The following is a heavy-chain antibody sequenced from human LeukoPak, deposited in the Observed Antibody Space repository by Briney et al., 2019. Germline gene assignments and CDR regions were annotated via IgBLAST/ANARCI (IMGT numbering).Heavy chain of an antibody. D-gene: IGHD3-10*01. Sequence: PGGSLRLSCAASGFTFSNAWMSWVRQAPGKGLEWVGRIKSKTDGGTTDYAAPVKGRLTISRDDSKNTLYLQMNSLKTEDTAVYYCTTDNYYYGSGSYKGYYFDYWGQGTLVTVSS. J-gene: IGHJ4*02. CDR3: TTDNYYYGSGSYKGYYFDY. CDR1: GFTFSNAW. V-gene: IGHV3-15*01. CDR2: IKSKTDGGTT.